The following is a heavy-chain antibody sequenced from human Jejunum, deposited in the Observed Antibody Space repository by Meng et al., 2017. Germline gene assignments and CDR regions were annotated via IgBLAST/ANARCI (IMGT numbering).Heavy chain of an antibody. J-gene: IGHJ4*02. Sequence: QLQQPGPGLVNPSQTPPLTCAISGDSVSSNSAGWNWIRQSPSRGLEWLGRTYYRSKWYIDYAVSVKSRITINPDTSKNQFSLHLNSVTPEDTAVYYCAGGGLVRSTRGYFDYWGQGTLVTVSS. CDR2: TYYRSKWYI. CDR3: AGGGLVRSTRGYFDY. CDR1: GDSVSSNSAG. D-gene: IGHD1-26*01. V-gene: IGHV6-1*01.